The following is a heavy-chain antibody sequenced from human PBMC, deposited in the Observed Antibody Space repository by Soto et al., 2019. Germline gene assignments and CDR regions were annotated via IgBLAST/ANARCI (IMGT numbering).Heavy chain of an antibody. CDR2: IYYSGTT. CDR1: GASITSGDYY. Sequence: SETLSLTCSVSGASITSGDYYWSWIRQPPGGGLEWIGYIYYSGTTYYNPSLESRLSMSVDTSKNQFSLRLHSVTAADTAVYYCARVGRKSGDYTPGWFDPWGQGSLVT. D-gene: IGHD3-3*01. J-gene: IGHJ5*02. V-gene: IGHV4-30-4*01. CDR3: ARVGRKSGDYTPGWFDP.